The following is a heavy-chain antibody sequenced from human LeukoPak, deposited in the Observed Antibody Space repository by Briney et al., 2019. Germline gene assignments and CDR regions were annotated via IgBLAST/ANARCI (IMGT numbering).Heavy chain of an antibody. V-gene: IGHV2-5*02. CDR3: AHTDEFGELFVDY. Sequence: SGPTLVKPTQTLTLTCTFSGFSLSPRGLGVGWIRQPPGKALEGLSLIDWDDDKRYSRSLKSRLTITKDTSKNQVVLTMTNMDIVEPATYYCAHTDEFGELFVDYWGEGTLVTVSS. D-gene: IGHD3-10*01. CDR1: GFSLSPRGLG. CDR2: IDWDDDK. J-gene: IGHJ4*02.